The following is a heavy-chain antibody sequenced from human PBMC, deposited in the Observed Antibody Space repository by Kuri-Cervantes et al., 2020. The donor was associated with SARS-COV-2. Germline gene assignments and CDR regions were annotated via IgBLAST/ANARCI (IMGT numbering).Heavy chain of an antibody. CDR2: ISSSSSYI. Sequence: GESLKISCAASGFRFDNFAMNWVRQAPGKGLEWVSSISSSSSYIYYADSVKGRFTISRDNAKNSLYLQMNSLRAGDTAVYYCARMKQDYYDSSGYPDYWGQGTLVTVSS. CDR3: ARMKQDYYDSSGYPDY. D-gene: IGHD3-22*01. CDR1: GFRFDNFA. J-gene: IGHJ4*02. V-gene: IGHV3-21*01.